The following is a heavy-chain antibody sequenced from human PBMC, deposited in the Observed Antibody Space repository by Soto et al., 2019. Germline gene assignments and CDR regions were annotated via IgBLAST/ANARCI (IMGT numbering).Heavy chain of an antibody. CDR1: GFTFSSYG. D-gene: IGHD3-22*01. J-gene: IGHJ4*02. V-gene: IGHV3-30*18. CDR3: AKDDRSGYYYYLFDY. CDR2: ISYDGSNK. Sequence: PGGSLRLSCAASGFTFSSYGMHWVRQAPGKGLEWVAVISYDGSNKYYADSVKGRFTISRDNSKNTLYLQMNSLRAEDTAVYYCAKDDRSGYYYYLFDYWGQGTLVTVS.